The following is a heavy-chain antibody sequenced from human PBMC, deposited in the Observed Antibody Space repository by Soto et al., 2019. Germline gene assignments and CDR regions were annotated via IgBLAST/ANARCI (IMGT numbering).Heavy chain of an antibody. Sequence: QVQLVQSGAEVKKPGSSVKVSCKASGGTFSTYPITWVRQAPGQGLEWVGVIVPIFNTSTYARKFRGRVTITADESTTTAFMELSSLRSDDTAVYYCATSWLQSYYFDYWGQGTLVTVSS. D-gene: IGHD5-12*01. V-gene: IGHV1-69*01. J-gene: IGHJ4*02. CDR3: ATSWLQSYYFDY. CDR1: GGTFSTYP. CDR2: IVPIFNTS.